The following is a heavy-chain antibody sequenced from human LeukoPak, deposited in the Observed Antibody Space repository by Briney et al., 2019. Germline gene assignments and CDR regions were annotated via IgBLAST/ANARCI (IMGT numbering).Heavy chain of an antibody. CDR1: GFTFSSYA. CDR2: ISGSGGST. V-gene: IGHV3-23*01. D-gene: IGHD6-13*01. Sequence: GSLRLSCAASGFTFSSYALSWVRQAPGKGLEWVSAISGSGGSTYYADSVKGRFTISRDNSKNSLYLQMNSLRDEDTAVYYCAREGRAYSSSCIDYWGQGTLVTVSS. CDR3: AREGRAYSSSCIDY. J-gene: IGHJ4*02.